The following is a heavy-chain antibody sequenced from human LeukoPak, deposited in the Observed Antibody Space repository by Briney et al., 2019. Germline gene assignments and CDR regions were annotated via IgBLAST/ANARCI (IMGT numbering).Heavy chain of an antibody. Sequence: SETLSLTCAVYGGSFSGYYWSWIRQPPGKGLEWIGEINHSGSTNYNPSLKSRVTISVDTSKNQFSLKLSSVTAADTAVYYCARYYDSSSPLDYWGQGTLVTVSS. V-gene: IGHV4-34*01. D-gene: IGHD6-6*01. CDR2: INHSGST. CDR1: GGSFSGYY. CDR3: ARYYDSSSPLDY. J-gene: IGHJ4*02.